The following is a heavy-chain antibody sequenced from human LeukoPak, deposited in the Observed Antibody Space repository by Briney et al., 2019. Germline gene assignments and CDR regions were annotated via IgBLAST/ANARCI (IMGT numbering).Heavy chain of an antibody. Sequence: LGESLKISCKGSGYSFTSYWIGWVRQMPGKGLEWMGIIYPGDSDTRYSPSFQGQVTISADKSISTAYLQWSSLKASDTAMYYCARHFHSFYARVNWFDPWGQGTLVTVSS. J-gene: IGHJ5*02. CDR1: GYSFTSYW. CDR2: IYPGDSDT. D-gene: IGHD2-2*01. V-gene: IGHV5-51*01. CDR3: ARHFHSFYARVNWFDP.